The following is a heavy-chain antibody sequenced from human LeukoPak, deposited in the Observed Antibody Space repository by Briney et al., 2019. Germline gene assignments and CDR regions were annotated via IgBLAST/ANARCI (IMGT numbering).Heavy chain of an antibody. V-gene: IGHV4-59*01. J-gene: IGHJ4*02. CDR2: IYYSGTT. Sequence: SETLSLTCTVSGGSINRYFWSWIRQPPGKGLEWIGHIYYSGTTNYNPSLKSRVTVSVDMSKNQFSLKLTSVTAADTAVYYCARYRSVTTGKRFFDYWGQGTLVTVSS. D-gene: IGHD4-17*01. CDR1: GGSINRYF. CDR3: ARYRSVTTGKRFFDY.